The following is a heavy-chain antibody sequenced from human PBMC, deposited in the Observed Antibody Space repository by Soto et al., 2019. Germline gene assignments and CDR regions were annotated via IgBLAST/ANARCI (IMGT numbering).Heavy chain of an antibody. J-gene: IGHJ4*02. V-gene: IGHV1-18*01. CDR1: GYTFTSYG. D-gene: IGHD3-16*02. CDR2: ISAYNGNT. CDR3: ARATLSYDYIWGSYRSVFDY. Sequence: GASVKVSCKASGYTFTSYGISWVRQAPGQGLEWMGWISAYNGNTNYAQKLQGRVTMTTDTSTSTAYMELRSLRSDDTAVYYCARATLSYDYIWGSYRSVFDYWGQGTLVTVSS.